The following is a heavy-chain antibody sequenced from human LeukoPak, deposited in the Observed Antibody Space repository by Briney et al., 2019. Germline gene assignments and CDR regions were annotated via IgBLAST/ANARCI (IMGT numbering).Heavy chain of an antibody. D-gene: IGHD2-2*01. CDR2: ISYDGSNK. Sequence: PGRSLRLSCAASGFTFSSYGMHWVRQAPGKGLEWVAVISYDGSNKYYADSAKGRFTISRDNSKNTLYLQMNSLRAEDTAVYYCAKGVVPAAKGGWFDPWGQGTLVTVSS. CDR3: AKGVVPAAKGGWFDP. J-gene: IGHJ5*02. V-gene: IGHV3-30*18. CDR1: GFTFSSYG.